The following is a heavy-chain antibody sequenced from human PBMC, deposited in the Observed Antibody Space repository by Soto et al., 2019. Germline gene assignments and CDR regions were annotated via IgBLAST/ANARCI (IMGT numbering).Heavy chain of an antibody. Sequence: QVQLVESGGDVVQPGRSLRLSCAASGFTFSSYGMHWVRQAPGKGLEWVAVIWYDGSKKYYADFVKGRFTIPSDNSKNTLYLQMNSLRAEDRAVYYCASRSPALDYWGQGTLVTVSA. V-gene: IGHV3-33*01. D-gene: IGHD2-2*01. CDR1: GFTFSSYG. CDR3: ASRSPALDY. CDR2: IWYDGSKK. J-gene: IGHJ4*02.